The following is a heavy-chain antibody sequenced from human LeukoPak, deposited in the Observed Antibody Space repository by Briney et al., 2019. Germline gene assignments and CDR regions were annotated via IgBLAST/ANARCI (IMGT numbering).Heavy chain of an antibody. CDR3: ARRSGSSWSSFDY. CDR1: GFTFNNYA. J-gene: IGHJ4*02. Sequence: QPGGSLRLSCAAFGFTFNNYAMNWVRQAPGKGLEWVSGISGFGGSTYYAPSVKGRLTISRDNFGNMLYLHLDSLRVEDTAIYYCARRSGSSWSSFDYWGQGALVTVSS. V-gene: IGHV3-23*01. CDR2: ISGFGGST. D-gene: IGHD6-13*01.